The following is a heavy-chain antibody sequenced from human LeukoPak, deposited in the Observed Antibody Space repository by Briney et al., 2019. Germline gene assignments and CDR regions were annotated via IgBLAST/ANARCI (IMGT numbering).Heavy chain of an antibody. V-gene: IGHV3-74*01. Sequence: GGSLRLSCAASGFTFSSYWMHWVRQAPGKGLVWVSRINSDGSSTSYADSVKGRFTISRDNAKNTLYLQMNSLRAEDTAVYYCAKDLYRIVGVTRDTFDIWGQGTMVTV. CDR1: GFTFSSYW. D-gene: IGHD1-26*01. CDR3: AKDLYRIVGVTRDTFDI. J-gene: IGHJ3*02. CDR2: INSDGSST.